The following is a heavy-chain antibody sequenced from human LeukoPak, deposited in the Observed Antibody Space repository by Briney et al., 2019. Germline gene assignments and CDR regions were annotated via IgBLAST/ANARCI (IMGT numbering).Heavy chain of an antibody. CDR1: GYSFTSYW. D-gene: IGHD2-21*02. V-gene: IGHV5-51*01. CDR3: ARLSYCGGDCMTFDY. J-gene: IGHJ4*02. Sequence: GESLKISCKGSGYSFTSYWIGWVRQMPGKGLEWMGIIYPGDSDTRYSPSFQGQVTISADKSISTAYLQWSSLKASDTAMYYCARLSYCGGDCMTFDYWGQGTLVTVSS. CDR2: IYPGDSDT.